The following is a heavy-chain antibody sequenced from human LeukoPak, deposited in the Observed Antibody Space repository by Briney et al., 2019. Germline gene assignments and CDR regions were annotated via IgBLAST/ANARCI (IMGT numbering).Heavy chain of an antibody. CDR3: ATGLGYRVRVTDPDAFDI. D-gene: IGHD5-24*01. V-gene: IGHV1-24*01. Sequence: ASVKVSCKVSGYTLTELSMHWVRQAPGKGLEWMGGFDPEDGETIYAQKFQGRVTMTEDTSTDTAYMELSSLGSEDTAVYYCATGLGYRVRVTDPDAFDIWGQGTMVTVSS. CDR1: GYTLTELS. CDR2: FDPEDGET. J-gene: IGHJ3*02.